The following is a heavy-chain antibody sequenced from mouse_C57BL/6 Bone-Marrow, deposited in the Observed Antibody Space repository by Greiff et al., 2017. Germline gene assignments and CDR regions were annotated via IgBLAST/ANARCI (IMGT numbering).Heavy chain of an antibody. D-gene: IGHD1-2*01. V-gene: IGHV1-50*01. CDR3: ASYGGYYFGY. J-gene: IGHJ2*01. Sequence: VQLQQPGAELVKPGASVKLSCKASGYTFTSYWMQWVKQRPGQGLEWIGEIDPSDSYTNYNQKFKGKATLTVDTSSSTAYMQLSSLTSEDSSVYYCASYGGYYFGYWGQGTTLTVSS. CDR2: IDPSDSYT. CDR1: GYTFTSYW.